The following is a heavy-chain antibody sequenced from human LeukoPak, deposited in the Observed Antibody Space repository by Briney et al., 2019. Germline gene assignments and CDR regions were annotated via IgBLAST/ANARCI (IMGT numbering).Heavy chain of an antibody. D-gene: IGHD1-1*01. Sequence: SETLSLTCAVYGGSFRGYYWSWIRQPPGKGLEWIGEINHSGSTNYNPSLKSRVTISLDTSMKKFSLKLNSVTAADTAVYYCARATTDWGQGTLVTVSS. CDR2: INHSGST. CDR3: ARATTD. CDR1: GGSFRGYY. J-gene: IGHJ4*02. V-gene: IGHV4-34*01.